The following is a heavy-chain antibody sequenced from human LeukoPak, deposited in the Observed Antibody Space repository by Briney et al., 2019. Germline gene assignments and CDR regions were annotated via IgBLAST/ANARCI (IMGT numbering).Heavy chain of an antibody. Sequence: SGESLKISCKGSGYSINNYWIGWVRQMPGKGLEWMGIIYPADSDIRYSPSFQGQVTTSADKSISTAYLQWSSLKASDTAMYYCARQEYCSGGSCYTWFDPWGQGTLVTVSS. CDR2: IYPADSDI. D-gene: IGHD2-15*01. CDR3: ARQEYCSGGSCYTWFDP. V-gene: IGHV5-51*01. CDR1: GYSINNYW. J-gene: IGHJ5*02.